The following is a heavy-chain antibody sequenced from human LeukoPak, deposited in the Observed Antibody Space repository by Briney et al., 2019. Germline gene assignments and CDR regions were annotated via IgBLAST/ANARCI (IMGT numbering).Heavy chain of an antibody. CDR3: ARITTTVTAIDY. CDR2: ISYDGSNK. J-gene: IGHJ4*02. Sequence: PGGSLRLSCAASGFTFSSYAMHWVRQAPGKGLEWVAVISYDGSNKYYADSVKGRFTISRDNSKNTLYLQMNSLRAEDTAVYYCARITTTVTAIDYWGQGTLVTVSS. D-gene: IGHD4-17*01. CDR1: GFTFSSYA. V-gene: IGHV3-30*04.